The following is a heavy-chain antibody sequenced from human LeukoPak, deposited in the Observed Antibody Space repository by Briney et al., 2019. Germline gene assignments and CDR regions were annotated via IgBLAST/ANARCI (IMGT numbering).Heavy chain of an antibody. D-gene: IGHD4-17*01. CDR1: GLTFSNSA. Sequence: SGGSLRLSCAASGLTFSNSAMSWVRQAPGKGLEWVSTISGTGGSTYFADSVKGRFSISRDNSENTLYLQMNSLRADDTAVYYCAHRYGDYWGQGTRVTVSS. V-gene: IGHV3-23*01. CDR2: ISGTGGST. CDR3: AHRYGDY. J-gene: IGHJ4*02.